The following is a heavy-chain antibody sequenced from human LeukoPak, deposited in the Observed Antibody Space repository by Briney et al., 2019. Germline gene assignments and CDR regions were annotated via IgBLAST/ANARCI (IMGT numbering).Heavy chain of an antibody. CDR1: GGSISSSSYY. V-gene: IGHV4-39*01. CDR3: ARGPKVAPPADFDY. D-gene: IGHD2-15*01. Sequence: PSETLSLTCTVSGGSISSSSYYWGWIRQPPGKGLEWIGSIYYSGSTYYNPSLKSRVTISVDTSKNQFSLRLSSVTAADTAVYYCARGPKVAPPADFDYWGQGTLVTVSS. CDR2: IYYSGST. J-gene: IGHJ4*02.